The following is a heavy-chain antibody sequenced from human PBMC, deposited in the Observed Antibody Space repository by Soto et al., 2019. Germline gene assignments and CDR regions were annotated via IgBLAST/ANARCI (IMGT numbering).Heavy chain of an antibody. D-gene: IGHD4-17*01. CDR1: GFTFSSYA. CDR2: ISYDGTNK. J-gene: IGHJ6*02. Sequence: GGSLRLSCAASGFTFSSYAMHWVRQAPGKGLEWVAVISYDGTNKYYADSVKGRFTISRDNSKNTLYLQMNSLRAEDTAVYYCARPMTTVTWYYGMDVWGQGTTVTVSS. V-gene: IGHV3-30-3*01. CDR3: ARPMTTVTWYYGMDV.